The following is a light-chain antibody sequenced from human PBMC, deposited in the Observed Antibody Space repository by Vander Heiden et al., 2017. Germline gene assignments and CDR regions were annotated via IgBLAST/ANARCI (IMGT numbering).Light chain of an antibody. J-gene: IGLJ3*02. CDR1: SSNIGAGYD. CDR2: GNS. Sequence: QSVLTQPPPVSGAPGQRVTISCTGSSSNIGAGYDVHWYQQLPGTAPKLLIYGNSNRPSGVPDRFSDSKSGTSASLAIPGLQAEDEADYYCQSYDRSLSGSVFGGGTKLTVL. V-gene: IGLV1-40*01. CDR3: QSYDRSLSGSV.